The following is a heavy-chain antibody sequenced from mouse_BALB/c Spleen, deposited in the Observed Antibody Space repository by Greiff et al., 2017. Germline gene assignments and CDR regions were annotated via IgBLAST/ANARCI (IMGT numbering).Heavy chain of an antibody. J-gene: IGHJ4*01. D-gene: IGHD1-1*01. Sequence: VQLKESGAELVRPGALVKLSCKASGFNIKDYYMHWVKQRPEQGLEWIGWIDPENGNTIYDPKFQGKASITADTSSNTAYLQLSSLTSEDTAVYYCARVYGSRTEAMDYWGQGTSVTVSS. CDR3: ARVYGSRTEAMDY. CDR2: IDPENGNT. CDR1: GFNIKDYY. V-gene: IGHV14-1*02.